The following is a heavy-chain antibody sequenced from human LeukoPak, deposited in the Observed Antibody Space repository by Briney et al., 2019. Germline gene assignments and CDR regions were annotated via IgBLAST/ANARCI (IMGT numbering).Heavy chain of an antibody. CDR1: GGSISSYY. CDR3: ARHLGYYYGSGSSDAFDI. V-gene: IGHV4-4*09. D-gene: IGHD3-10*01. Sequence: SETLSLTCTVSGGSISSYYWSWIRQPPGKGLEWIGYIYTSGSTSYNPSLKSRVTISVDTSKNQFSLKLSSVTAADTAVYYCARHLGYYYGSGSSDAFDIWGQGTMDTVSS. J-gene: IGHJ3*02. CDR2: IYTSGST.